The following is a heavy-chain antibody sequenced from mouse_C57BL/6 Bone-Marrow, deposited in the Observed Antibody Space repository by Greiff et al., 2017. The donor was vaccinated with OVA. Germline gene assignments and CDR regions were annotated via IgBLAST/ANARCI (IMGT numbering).Heavy chain of an antibody. Sequence: VQLQQSGAELVKPGASVKLSCTASGFTITDYYMHWVKQRPEQGLEWIGRIDPEAGETTYAPKFQGKATITADTSSNTAYMQLSRLTSEDTAVYYCTRTRYDVNSYNCFDYWGQGTTLTVSS. CDR3: TRTRYDVNSYNCFDY. J-gene: IGHJ2*01. V-gene: IGHV14-2*01. CDR2: IDPEAGET. CDR1: GFTITDYY. D-gene: IGHD1-1*01.